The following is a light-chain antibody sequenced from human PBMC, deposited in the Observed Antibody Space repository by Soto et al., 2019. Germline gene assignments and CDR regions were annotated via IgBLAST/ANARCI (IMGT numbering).Light chain of an antibody. CDR1: SSNIGYNF. CDR3: GTWDTSLSAYV. V-gene: IGLV1-51*01. CDR2: DND. Sequence: QSVLTQPPSVSAAPGQEVTISCSGSSSNIGYNFVPWYQHLPGTAPKLLSYDNDKRPPGISDRFSGSKSGTSATLDIAGPQTGDEADYYCGTWDTSLSAYVFGPGTKVTVL. J-gene: IGLJ1*01.